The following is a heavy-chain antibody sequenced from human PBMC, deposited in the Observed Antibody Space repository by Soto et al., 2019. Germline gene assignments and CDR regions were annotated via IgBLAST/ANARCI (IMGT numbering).Heavy chain of an antibody. D-gene: IGHD3-10*01. J-gene: IGHJ5*02. CDR3: TNSNWFDP. CDR1: GGSISSSSYY. CDR2: IYYSGST. V-gene: IGHV4-39*01. Sequence: PSETLSLTCTVSGGSISSSSYYWGWIRQPPGKGLEWIGRIYYSGSTNYNPSLKSRVTISVDTSKNQFSLKLSSVTAADTAVYYCTNSNWFDPWGQGTLVTVSS.